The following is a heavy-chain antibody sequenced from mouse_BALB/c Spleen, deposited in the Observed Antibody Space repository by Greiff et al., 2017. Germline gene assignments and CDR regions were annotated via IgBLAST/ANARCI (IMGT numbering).Heavy chain of an antibody. CDR2: ISSGGSYT. CDR3: GALTAMDY. V-gene: IGHV5-6*01. J-gene: IGHJ4*01. D-gene: IGHD4-1*01. CDR1: GFTFSSYG. Sequence: EVMLVESGGDLVKPGGSLKLSCAASGFTFSSYGMSWVRQTPDKRLEWVATISSGGSYTYYPDSVKGRFTISRDNAKNTLYLQMSSLKSEDTAMYYCGALTAMDYWGQGTSVTVSS.